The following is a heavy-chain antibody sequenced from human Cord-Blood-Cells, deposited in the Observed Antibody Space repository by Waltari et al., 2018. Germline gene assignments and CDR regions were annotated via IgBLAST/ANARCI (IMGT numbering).Heavy chain of an antibody. CDR1: GFPLSTSGMC. D-gene: IGHD6-6*01. CDR3: ARIPYSSSSEGAFDI. Sequence: QVTLRESGPALVKPTQTLTLTCTFSGFPLSTSGMCVSWLRQPPGKALEWLARIDWDDDKYYSTSLKTRLTISKDTSKNQVVLTMTNMDPVDTATYYCARIPYSSSSEGAFDIWGQGTMVTVSS. J-gene: IGHJ3*02. V-gene: IGHV2-70*15. CDR2: IDWDDDK.